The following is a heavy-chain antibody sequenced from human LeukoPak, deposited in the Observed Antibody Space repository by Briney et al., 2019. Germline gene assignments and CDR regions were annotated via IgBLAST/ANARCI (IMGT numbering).Heavy chain of an antibody. CDR2: IRYEGSNK. V-gene: IGHV3-30*02. CDR3: AKDRCSSASCTHSYYFDY. Sequence: GGPLRLSCAASGFPFSSYGMHWVRQAPGKGLEWVAFIRYEGSNKYYADSVKARFPISRDNSKKSLDLQMNSLRAEDTAVYYCAKDRCSSASCTHSYYFDYWGQGTLVTVSS. D-gene: IGHD2-2*01. CDR1: GFPFSSYG. J-gene: IGHJ4*02.